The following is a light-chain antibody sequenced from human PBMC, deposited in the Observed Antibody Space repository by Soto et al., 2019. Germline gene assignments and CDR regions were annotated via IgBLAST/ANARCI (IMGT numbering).Light chain of an antibody. CDR2: DAS. Sequence: ELVLTQSPATLSLSPGQRATLSCRATQDLSIYLAWYQQRPGQAPRLLIYDASKRATGVPVRFSGSGSGTDFTLTLSRLGPEDFAVYYCQQRSNYFTFGPGTRVEIK. CDR3: QQRSNYFT. J-gene: IGKJ3*01. V-gene: IGKV3-11*01. CDR1: QDLSIY.